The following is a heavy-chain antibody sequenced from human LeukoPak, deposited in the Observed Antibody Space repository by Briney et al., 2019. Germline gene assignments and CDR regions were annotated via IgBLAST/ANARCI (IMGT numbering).Heavy chain of an antibody. Sequence: SGTLSLTCAVYGGSFSGYSWSWIRQPPGKGLEWIGEINLSGIANYNPSLESRVTMSGDTSKNQFSLKLSSVTAADTAVYYCARRGYCSGGNCSTYYFDFWGQGTRVTVSS. CDR2: INLSGIA. CDR3: ARRGYCSGGNCSTYYFDF. CDR1: GGSFSGYS. V-gene: IGHV4-34*01. D-gene: IGHD2-15*01. J-gene: IGHJ4*02.